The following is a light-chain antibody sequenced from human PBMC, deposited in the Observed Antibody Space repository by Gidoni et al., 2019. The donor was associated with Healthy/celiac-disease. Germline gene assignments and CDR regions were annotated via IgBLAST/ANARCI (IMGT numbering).Light chain of an antibody. CDR3: QQYGSSPPWT. CDR2: GAS. J-gene: IGKJ1*01. V-gene: IGKV3-20*01. CDR1: QSVSSSY. Sequence: EIVLPQSPATLSLSPGERATLSCRASQSVSSSYLAWYQQKPGQAPRLLIYGASSRATGIPDRFSGSGSGTDFTLTISRLEPEDFAVYYCQQYGSSPPWTFGQGTKVEIK.